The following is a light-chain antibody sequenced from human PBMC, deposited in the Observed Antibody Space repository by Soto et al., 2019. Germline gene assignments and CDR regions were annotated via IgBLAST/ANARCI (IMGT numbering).Light chain of an antibody. CDR2: GAS. Sequence: EIVMTQSPATLSVSPGERATLSCRASQSVSSNLAWYQQKPGQAPRLLIYGASTRATDIPARFSGSGSGTDVTLTISSLQSEDFAVYYCQQYNNWPPWTFGQGTKVEIK. CDR3: QQYNNWPPWT. J-gene: IGKJ1*01. CDR1: QSVSSN. V-gene: IGKV3-15*01.